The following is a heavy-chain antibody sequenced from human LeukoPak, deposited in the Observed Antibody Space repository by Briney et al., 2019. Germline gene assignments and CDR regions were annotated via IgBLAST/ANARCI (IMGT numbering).Heavy chain of an antibody. V-gene: IGHV4-4*09. J-gene: IGHJ4*02. Sequence: SETLSLTCTVSGGSFTSYYWSWIRQPPGKGLEWIGYIYTSGSTDYNPSLKSRVTISVDTSKNQFSLKLSSVTAADTAVYYCARLLELATFDYWGQGTLVTVSS. CDR3: ARLLELATFDY. CDR2: IYTSGST. D-gene: IGHD6-13*01. CDR1: GGSFTSYY.